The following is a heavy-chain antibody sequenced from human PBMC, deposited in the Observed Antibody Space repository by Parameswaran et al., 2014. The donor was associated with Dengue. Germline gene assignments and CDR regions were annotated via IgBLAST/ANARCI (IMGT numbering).Heavy chain of an antibody. J-gene: IGHJ4*02. CDR3: ARGPYGDYGRVLGFDY. D-gene: IGHD4-17*01. CDR2: ISAYNGNT. V-gene: IGHV1-18*01. Sequence: SWVRQAPGQGLEWMGWISAYNGNTNYAQKLQGRVTMTTDTSTSTAYMELRSLRSDDTAVYYCARGPYGDYGRVLGFDYWGQGTLVTVSS.